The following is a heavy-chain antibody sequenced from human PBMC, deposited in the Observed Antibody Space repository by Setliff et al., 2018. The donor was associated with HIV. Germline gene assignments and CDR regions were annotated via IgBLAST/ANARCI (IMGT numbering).Heavy chain of an antibody. CDR3: ARDYNYIFDS. D-gene: IGHD3-22*01. CDR2: ITSTSRYI. J-gene: IGHJ4*02. Sequence: GGSLRLSCAASGFTFSKFSMSWVRQAPGKGLEWVSSITSTSRYIDYADSLRGRFTISRDNARNSLYLHLRALGAEDTAIYYCARDYNYIFDSWGQGVLVTVSS. CDR1: GFTFSKFS. V-gene: IGHV3-21*01.